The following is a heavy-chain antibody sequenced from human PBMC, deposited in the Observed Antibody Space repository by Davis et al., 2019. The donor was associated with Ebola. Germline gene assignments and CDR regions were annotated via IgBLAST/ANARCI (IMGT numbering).Heavy chain of an antibody. J-gene: IGHJ6*02. CDR2: INHSGST. V-gene: IGHV4-34*01. D-gene: IGHD5-12*01. CDR3: ARGPRGYSGYLYYYYDMDV. CDR1: GGSFSGYY. Sequence: GSLRLSCAVYGGSFSGYYWSWIRQPPGKGLEWIGEINHSGSTNYNPSLKSRVTISVDTSKNQFSLKLSSVTAADTAVYYCARGPRGYSGYLYYYYDMDVWGQGTTVTVSS.